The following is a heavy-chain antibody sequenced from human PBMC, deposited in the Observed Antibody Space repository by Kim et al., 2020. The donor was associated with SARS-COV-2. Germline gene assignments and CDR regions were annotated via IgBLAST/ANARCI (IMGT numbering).Heavy chain of an antibody. J-gene: IGHJ5*02. Sequence: ASVKVSCKASGYTFTSYAMHWVRQAPGQRLEWMGWINAGNGNTKYSQKFQGRVTITRDTSASTAYMELSSLRSEDTAVYYCARDQLLWFGEEGPVDWFDPWGQGTLVTVSS. CDR1: GYTFTSYA. CDR3: ARDQLLWFGEEGPVDWFDP. CDR2: INAGNGNT. D-gene: IGHD3-10*01. V-gene: IGHV1-3*01.